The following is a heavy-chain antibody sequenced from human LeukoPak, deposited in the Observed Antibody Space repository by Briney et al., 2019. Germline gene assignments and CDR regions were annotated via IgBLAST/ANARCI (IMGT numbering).Heavy chain of an antibody. Sequence: GGSLRLSCAASGFTFSSYAMHWVRQAPGKRLEWVAVISYDGSNKYYADSVKGRFTISRDNSKNTLYLQMNSLRAEDTAVYYCARSPDGTLDYWGQGTLVTVSS. V-gene: IGHV3-30-3*01. CDR2: ISYDGSNK. CDR1: GFTFSSYA. CDR3: ARSPDGTLDY. D-gene: IGHD6-13*01. J-gene: IGHJ4*02.